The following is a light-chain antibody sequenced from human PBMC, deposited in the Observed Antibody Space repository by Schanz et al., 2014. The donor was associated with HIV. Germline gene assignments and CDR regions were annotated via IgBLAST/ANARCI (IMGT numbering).Light chain of an antibody. CDR3: SSYAGNNNGV. V-gene: IGLV2-14*02. CDR1: SSDVGSYNL. J-gene: IGLJ3*02. Sequence: QSALTQPASVSGSPGQSITISCTGTSSDVGSYNLVSWYQQHPGKAPKLTIYEVSKRPSGVPDRFSGSKSGNTASLAISGLRSEDEADYYCSSYAGNNNGVFGGGTKLTVL. CDR2: EVS.